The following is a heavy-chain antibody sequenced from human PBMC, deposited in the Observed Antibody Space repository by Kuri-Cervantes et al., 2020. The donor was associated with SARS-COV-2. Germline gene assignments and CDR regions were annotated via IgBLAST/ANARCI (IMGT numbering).Heavy chain of an antibody. V-gene: IGHV3-23*01. CDR2: ISGSGGST. J-gene: IGHJ3*02. D-gene: IGHD1-14*01. CDR3: AKGGFWRHRKHAGAFDI. Sequence: ETLSLTCAASGFTFSSYAMSWVRQAPGKGLEWVSAISGSGGSTYYADSVKGRFTISRDNSKNTLYLQMNSLRAEDTAVYYCAKGGFWRHRKHAGAFDIWGQGTMVTVSS. CDR1: GFTFSSYA.